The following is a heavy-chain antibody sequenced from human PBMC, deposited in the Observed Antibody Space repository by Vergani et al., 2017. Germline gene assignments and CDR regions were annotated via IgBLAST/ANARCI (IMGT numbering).Heavy chain of an antibody. CDR2: ISGSGGST. CDR3: ARVQQLRSSFDY. V-gene: IGHV3-23*04. Sequence: VQLVESGGGVVQPGRSLRLSCAASGFSFSNYGMHWVRQAPGKGLEWVSAISGSGGSTYYADSVKGRFTISRDNSKNTLYLQMNSLRAEDTAVYYCARVQQLRSSFDYWGQGTLVTVSS. J-gene: IGHJ4*02. D-gene: IGHD6-13*01. CDR1: GFSFSNYG.